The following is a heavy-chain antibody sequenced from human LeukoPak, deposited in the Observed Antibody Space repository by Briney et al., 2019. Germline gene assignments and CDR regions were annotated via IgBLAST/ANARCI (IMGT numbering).Heavy chain of an antibody. CDR1: GFIFSNYA. D-gene: IGHD3-10*01. Sequence: GGSLRLSCTASGFIFSNYATSWVRQAPGQGLEWVSSIHGSGGSTYYADSVKGRFTISRDNSKNTLYLQMNSLRAGDTALYYCAKNYASGTYYIDYWGQGTLVTVSS. J-gene: IGHJ4*02. CDR3: AKNYASGTYYIDY. CDR2: IHGSGGST. V-gene: IGHV3-23*01.